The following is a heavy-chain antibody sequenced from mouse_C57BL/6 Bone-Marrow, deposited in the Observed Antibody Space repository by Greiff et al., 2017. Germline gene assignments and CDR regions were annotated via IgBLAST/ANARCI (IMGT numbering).Heavy chain of an antibody. Sequence: VQLKQSGAELVRPGASVKLSCTASGFNIKDDYMHWVKQRPEQGLEWIGWIDPENGDTEYASKFQGKATITADTSSNTAYLQLSSLTSEDTAVYYCTMWGVDYWGQGTTLTVSS. J-gene: IGHJ2*01. CDR2: IDPENGDT. CDR3: TMWGVDY. CDR1: GFNIKDDY. V-gene: IGHV14-4*01.